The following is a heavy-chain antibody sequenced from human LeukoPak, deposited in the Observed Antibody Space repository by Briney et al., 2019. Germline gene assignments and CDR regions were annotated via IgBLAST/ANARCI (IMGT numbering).Heavy chain of an antibody. J-gene: IGHJ4*02. CDR2: INTNTGNP. CDR3: AMYYYDSSSYVREKKLNYFDY. V-gene: IGHV7-4-1*02. D-gene: IGHD3-22*01. Sequence: ASVKVSCKASGYTFTSYAMNWVRQAPGQGLEWMGWINTNTGNPTYAQGFTGRFVFSLDTSVSTAYLQISSLKAEDTAVYYCAMYYYDSSSYVREKKLNYFDYWGQGTLVTVSS. CDR1: GYTFTSYA.